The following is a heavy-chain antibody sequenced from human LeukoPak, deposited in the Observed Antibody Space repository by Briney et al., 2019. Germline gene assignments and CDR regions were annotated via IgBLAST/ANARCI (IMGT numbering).Heavy chain of an antibody. J-gene: IGHJ4*02. CDR2: INPNSGGT. CDR3: AREHSSSSGKVFDY. CDR1: GYTFTGYY. V-gene: IGHV1-2*02. D-gene: IGHD6-6*01. Sequence: ASVKVSCKASGYTFTGYYIHWVRQAPGQGLEWMGWINPNSGGTNYAQNFQGRVTMTRDTSISTAYMELSRLRSDDTAMYYCAREHSSSSGKVFDYWGQGTLATVSS.